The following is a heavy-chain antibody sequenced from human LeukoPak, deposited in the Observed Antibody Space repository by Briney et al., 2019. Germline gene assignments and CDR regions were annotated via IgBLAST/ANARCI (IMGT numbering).Heavy chain of an antibody. CDR1: GASLTDDDFY. D-gene: IGHD3-9*01. V-gene: IGHV4-61*08. J-gene: IGHJ4*02. CDR3: AREGNQISTGYPRNFDH. Sequence: SETMSLTCSISGASLTDDDFYWSWIRQSPGKGLEWIGYISDTEYTFYNPSVRSRVTISLDTSKNQFSLDLTSVTPADTALYYCAREGNQISTGYPRNFDHWGQGILVTVSS. CDR2: ISDTEYT.